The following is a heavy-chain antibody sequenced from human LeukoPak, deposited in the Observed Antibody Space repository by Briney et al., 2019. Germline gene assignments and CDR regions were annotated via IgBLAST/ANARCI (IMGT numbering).Heavy chain of an antibody. CDR3: AKTIRGSYFYNWFDP. CDR1: GFTFSSYS. Sequence: GGSLRLSCAASGFTFSSYSMNWVRQAPGKGLEWVSAISGSGGSTYYADSVKGRFTISRDNSKNTLYLQMNSLRAEDTAVYYCAKTIRGSYFYNWFDPWGQGTLVTVSS. CDR2: ISGSGGST. V-gene: IGHV3-23*01. D-gene: IGHD1-26*01. J-gene: IGHJ5*02.